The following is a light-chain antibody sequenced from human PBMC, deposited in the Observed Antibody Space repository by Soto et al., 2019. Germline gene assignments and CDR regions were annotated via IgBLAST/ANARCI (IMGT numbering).Light chain of an antibody. Sequence: ETVLTQSPGTLSLSPGERATVSCRASQSVSSSNLAWYQQKPGQAPRLLIYGASSRATGIPDRFSGSGSGTDFTLTISRLAPEDFAVYYCQQFGSSSLYTFGQGTKLEIK. CDR2: GAS. J-gene: IGKJ2*01. V-gene: IGKV3-20*01. CDR3: QQFGSSSLYT. CDR1: QSVSSSN.